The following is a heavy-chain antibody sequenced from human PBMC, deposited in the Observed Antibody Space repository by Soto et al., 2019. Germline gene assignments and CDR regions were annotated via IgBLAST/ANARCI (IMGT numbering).Heavy chain of an antibody. V-gene: IGHV3-64*01. CDR2: ISSNGGST. J-gene: IGHJ1*01. Sequence: EVQLVESGGGLVQPGGSLRLSCAASGFTFSSYAMHWVRKAPGKGLEYVSAISSNGGSTYYANSVKGRFTISRDNSKNTLYLQMGSLRAEDMAVYYCARWLDCGGDCYSEYFQHWGQGTLVTVSS. CDR3: ARWLDCGGDCYSEYFQH. CDR1: GFTFSSYA. D-gene: IGHD2-21*02.